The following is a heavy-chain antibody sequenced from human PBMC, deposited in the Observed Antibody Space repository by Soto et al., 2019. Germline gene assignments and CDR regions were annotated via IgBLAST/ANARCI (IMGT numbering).Heavy chain of an antibody. J-gene: IGHJ5*02. Sequence: ASVKVSCKSSGYTFTSYYMHCVRQAPGQGLEWMGIINPSGGSTSYAQKFQGRVTMTRDTSTSTVYMELSSLRSEDTAVYYCARSRGLNWFDPWGQGTLVTVSS. D-gene: IGHD5-12*01. CDR3: ARSRGLNWFDP. CDR1: GYTFTSYY. CDR2: INPSGGST. V-gene: IGHV1-46*01.